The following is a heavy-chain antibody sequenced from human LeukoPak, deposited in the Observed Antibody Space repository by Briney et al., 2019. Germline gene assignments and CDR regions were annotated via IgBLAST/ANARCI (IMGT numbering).Heavy chain of an antibody. Sequence: SETLSLTCTVSGGSISSYYWSWIRQPPGKGLEWIGYIYYSGGTNYNPSLKSRVTISVDTSKNQFSLKLSSVTAADTAVYYCARFVGYGGNSFDYWGQGTLVTVSS. V-gene: IGHV4-59*01. CDR2: IYYSGGT. CDR3: ARFVGYGGNSFDY. J-gene: IGHJ4*02. D-gene: IGHD4-23*01. CDR1: GGSISSYY.